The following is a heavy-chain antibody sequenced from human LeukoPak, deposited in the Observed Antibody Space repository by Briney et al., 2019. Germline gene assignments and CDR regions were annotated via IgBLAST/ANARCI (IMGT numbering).Heavy chain of an antibody. Sequence: PSWTLSLTCGVSGGSVTSTNWWTWVRQPPGKGLEWIGEVHLDGRTNYNPSLKSRLTMSVDLSENHISLKLTSVTAADTAVYYCAREGGFYRPLDYSGQGTLVTVSS. V-gene: IGHV4-4*02. J-gene: IGHJ4*02. CDR3: AREGGFYRPLDY. CDR2: VHLDGRT. CDR1: GGSVTSTNW. D-gene: IGHD3-3*01.